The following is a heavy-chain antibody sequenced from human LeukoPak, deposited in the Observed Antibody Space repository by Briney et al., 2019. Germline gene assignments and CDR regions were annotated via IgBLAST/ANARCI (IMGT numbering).Heavy chain of an antibody. J-gene: IGHJ6*03. CDR1: GGSISSYY. D-gene: IGHD3-3*01. V-gene: IGHV4-59*01. Sequence: SETLSLTCTVSGGSISSYYWSWIRQPPGKGLEWIGYIYYSGSTNYNPSLKSRVTISVDTSKNQFSLKLSSVTAADTAVYYCARVGYDFWSGYPIYYYYYMDVWAKGTTVTVSS. CDR2: IYYSGST. CDR3: ARVGYDFWSGYPIYYYYYMDV.